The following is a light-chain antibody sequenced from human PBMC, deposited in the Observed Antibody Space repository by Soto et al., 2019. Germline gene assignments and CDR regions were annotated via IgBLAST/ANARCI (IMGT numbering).Light chain of an antibody. CDR2: HAS. J-gene: IGKJ3*01. CDR1: QDISRA. CDR3: QQFNSYLPT. V-gene: IGKV1-13*02. Sequence: AIQLTQSPSSLSASVGDRVTITCRASQDISRALAWYQQKAGKPPKLLIFHASNLESGVPSRFSGSGSGTHFTLTISSLQPEDFATYYCQQFNSYLPTFGPGTKVDIK.